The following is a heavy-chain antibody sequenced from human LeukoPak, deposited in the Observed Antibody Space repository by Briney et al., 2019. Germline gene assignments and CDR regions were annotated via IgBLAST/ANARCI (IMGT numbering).Heavy chain of an antibody. J-gene: IGHJ3*02. Sequence: GGSLTLSCAASGFAFRTYAMTWVRQAPARGLEWVAAISGRGDSTYYADSAEGRFTISRDNPKNTLYLQMNSLRAEDTAVYYCAKDRGVAAAGNAFDIWGQGTMVTVSS. V-gene: IGHV3-23*01. D-gene: IGHD6-13*01. CDR1: GFAFRTYA. CDR3: AKDRGVAAAGNAFDI. CDR2: ISGRGDST.